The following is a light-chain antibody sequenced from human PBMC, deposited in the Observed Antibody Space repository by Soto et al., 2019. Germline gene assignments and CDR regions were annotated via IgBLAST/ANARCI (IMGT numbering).Light chain of an antibody. CDR3: CSYAGSYTYV. V-gene: IGLV2-11*01. CDR2: DVS. CDR1: SSDVGGYNY. Sequence: QSALTQPRSVSGSPGQSVTVSCTGTSSDVGGYNYVSWYQQHPGKAPKVMIYDVSKRPSGVPDCFSGSKSGNTASLTISGLQAEDEADYSCCSYAGSYTYVFGTGTKLTVL. J-gene: IGLJ1*01.